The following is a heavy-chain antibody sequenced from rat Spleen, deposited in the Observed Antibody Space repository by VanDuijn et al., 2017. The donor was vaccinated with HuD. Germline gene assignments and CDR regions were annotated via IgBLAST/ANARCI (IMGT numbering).Heavy chain of an antibody. CDR1: GFSLMDYS. CDR2: IWTGGST. J-gene: IGHJ2*01. Sequence: VQLKESGPGLVQPSQTLSLTCTVSGFSLMDYSVPWVRQPPGKGLEWMGVIWTGGSTAYNSLLKSRLSISRDTSKSQVFLKIYSLQTEDTAIYFCTREGHTMDRATYWFAYWGQGVMVTVSS. CDR3: TREGHTMDRATYWFAY. V-gene: IGHV2S63*01. D-gene: IGHD1-9*01.